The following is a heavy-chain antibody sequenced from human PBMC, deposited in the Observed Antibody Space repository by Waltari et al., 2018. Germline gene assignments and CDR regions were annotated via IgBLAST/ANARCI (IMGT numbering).Heavy chain of an antibody. Sequence: QVQLVESGGGVVQPGRSLRLSCAASGFTFSSYGMHWVRQAPGKGLAWVAVIWYDGSNKYYADSVKGRFTISRDNSKNTLYLQMNSLRAEDTAVYYCARDPRGPWFGEENYYYGMDVWGQGTTVTVSS. D-gene: IGHD3-10*01. J-gene: IGHJ6*02. CDR2: IWYDGSNK. CDR1: GFTFSSYG. V-gene: IGHV3-33*01. CDR3: ARDPRGPWFGEENYYYGMDV.